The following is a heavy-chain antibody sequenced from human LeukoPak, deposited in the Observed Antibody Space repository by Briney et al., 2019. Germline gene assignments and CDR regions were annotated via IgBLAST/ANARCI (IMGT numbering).Heavy chain of an antibody. V-gene: IGHV4-39*01. J-gene: IGHJ4*02. CDR1: GGSSRSNSYY. CDR3: ARYTRGTYYFDS. Sequence: SETLSLTCTVSGGSSRSNSYYWGWIRQPPGKGLEFVGGIYYSGSSYYHPSLKSRVTISIDTSKNQFSLKLYSVTAADTALYYCARYTRGTYYFDSWGQGTLVTVSS. D-gene: IGHD3-10*01. CDR2: IYYSGSS.